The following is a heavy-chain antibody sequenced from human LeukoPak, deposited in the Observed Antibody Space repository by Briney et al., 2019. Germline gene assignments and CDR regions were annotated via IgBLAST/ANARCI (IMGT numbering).Heavy chain of an antibody. D-gene: IGHD2-2*01. CDR3: AKDQPAAPYYFDY. CDR1: GFTFDDYA. V-gene: IGHV3-9*01. CDR2: ISWNSGSI. J-gene: IGHJ4*02. Sequence: PGGSLRLSCAASGFTFDDYAMHWVRQAPGKGLEWVSGISWNSGSIGYADSVKGRFTISRDNSKNTLYLQMNSLRAEDTAVYYCAKDQPAAPYYFDYWGQGTLVTVSS.